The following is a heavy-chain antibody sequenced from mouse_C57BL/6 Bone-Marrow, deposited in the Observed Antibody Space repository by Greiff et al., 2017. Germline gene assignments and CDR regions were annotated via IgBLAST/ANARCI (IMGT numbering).Heavy chain of an antibody. CDR3: ARNLPYGYEDYYAMDY. CDR1: GFSLTSYG. CDR2: IWSGGST. D-gene: IGHD2-2*01. V-gene: IGHV2-2*01. J-gene: IGHJ4*01. Sequence: QVQLQQSGPGLVQPSQSLSITCTVSGFSLTSYGVHWVRQSPGKGLEWLGVIWSGGSTDYNAAFISRLSISKDNSKSQVFFKMNSLQADDTAIYYCARNLPYGYEDYYAMDYWGQGTSVTVSS.